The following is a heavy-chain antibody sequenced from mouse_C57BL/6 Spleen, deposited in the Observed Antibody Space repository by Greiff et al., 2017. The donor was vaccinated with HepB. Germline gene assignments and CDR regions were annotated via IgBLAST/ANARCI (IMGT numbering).Heavy chain of an antibody. D-gene: IGHD4-1*01. V-gene: IGHV5-15*01. Sequence: EVKLMESGGGLVQPGGSLKLSCAASGFTFSDYGMAWVRQAPRKGPEWVAFISNLAYSIYYADTVTGRFTISRENAKNTLYLEMSSLRSEDTAMYYCARHLTGFAYWGQGTRVTVSA. J-gene: IGHJ3*01. CDR2: ISNLAYSI. CDR3: ARHLTGFAY. CDR1: GFTFSDYG.